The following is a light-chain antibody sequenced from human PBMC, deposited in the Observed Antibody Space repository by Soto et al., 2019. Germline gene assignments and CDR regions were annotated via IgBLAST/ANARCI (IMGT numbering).Light chain of an antibody. CDR3: GAYTARSTLV. Sequence: QSALTQPASVSGSAGQSITISCSGTMRDVGAYNLVSWYQQHPGTAPKLIIYEVRNRPSGFSSRFSGSRSGNTASLTISGLQSEYEGDYYCGAYTARSTLVFGGGTKVTVL. J-gene: IGLJ3*02. V-gene: IGLV2-14*01. CDR2: EVR. CDR1: MRDVGAYNL.